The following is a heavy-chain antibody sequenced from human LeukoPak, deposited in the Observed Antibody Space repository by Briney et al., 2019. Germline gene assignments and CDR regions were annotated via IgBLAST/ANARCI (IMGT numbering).Heavy chain of an antibody. CDR1: GGSISGSRYY. J-gene: IGHJ4*02. V-gene: IGHV4-39*01. CDR3: ARHPRPTVTTPFDY. D-gene: IGHD4-17*01. Sequence: SETLSLTCTVSGGSISGSRYYWDWIRQPPGKGLEWIGTIYYSGSTYCNPSLKSRVTISVDTSKNQFSLQLTSVTAADTAVYYCARHPRPTVTTPFDYWGQGTLVTVSS. CDR2: IYYSGST.